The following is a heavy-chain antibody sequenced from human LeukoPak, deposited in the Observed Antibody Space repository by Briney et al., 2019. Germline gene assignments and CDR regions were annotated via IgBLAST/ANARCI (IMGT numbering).Heavy chain of an antibody. CDR3: ARDIVKAFCSGGSCPRPFDY. V-gene: IGHV1-3*01. D-gene: IGHD2-15*01. CDR1: GYTFTSYA. J-gene: IGHJ4*02. Sequence: ASVKVSCKASGYTFTSYAMHWVRQAPGQRLEWMGWINAGNGNTKYSQKFQGRVTITRDTSASTAYMELSSLRSEDTAVHYCARDIVKAFCSGGSCPRPFDYWGQGTRVTVSS. CDR2: INAGNGNT.